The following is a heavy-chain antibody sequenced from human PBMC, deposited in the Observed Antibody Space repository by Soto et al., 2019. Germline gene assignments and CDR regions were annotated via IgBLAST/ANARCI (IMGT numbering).Heavy chain of an antibody. CDR2: IIPIFGTA. V-gene: IGHV1-69*13. J-gene: IGHJ4*02. Sequence: ASVKVSCKASGGTFSSYAISWVRQAPGQGLEWMGGIIPIFGTANYAQRFQGRVTITADESTSTAYMELSSLRSEDTAVYYCAGRIYDFWSGAYGYWGQGTLVTVPS. CDR3: AGRIYDFWSGAYGY. CDR1: GGTFSSYA. D-gene: IGHD3-3*01.